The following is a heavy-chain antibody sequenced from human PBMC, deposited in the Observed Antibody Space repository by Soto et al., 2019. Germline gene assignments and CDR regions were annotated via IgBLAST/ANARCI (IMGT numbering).Heavy chain of an antibody. Sequence: GGPVKVSCQASCYTLSRYGISWGRQAPGQGLEWMGWISAYNGNTNYAQKLQGRVTMTTDTSTSTAYMELRSLRSDDTAVYYCAREYSYGYDHYDYWGQGTLVTVSS. D-gene: IGHD5-18*01. J-gene: IGHJ4*02. CDR2: ISAYNGNT. CDR1: CYTLSRYG. CDR3: AREYSYGYDHYDY. V-gene: IGHV1-18*01.